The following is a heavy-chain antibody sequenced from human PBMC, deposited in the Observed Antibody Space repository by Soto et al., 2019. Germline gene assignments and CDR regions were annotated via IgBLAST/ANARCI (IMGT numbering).Heavy chain of an antibody. J-gene: IGHJ4*02. V-gene: IGHV1-8*01. CDR1: GYTFTTFD. CDR2: MNADSGNT. Sequence: QVQLVQSGAEVKKPGASVKVSCKASGYTFTTFDINWMRQAPGQGLEWLGWMNADSGNTGYAQKFQGRVTLTRSTSISTAYMEQNSLTSEDTAVYYCARNKRETGDFDYWGQGTLVTVSS. D-gene: IGHD7-27*01. CDR3: ARNKRETGDFDY.